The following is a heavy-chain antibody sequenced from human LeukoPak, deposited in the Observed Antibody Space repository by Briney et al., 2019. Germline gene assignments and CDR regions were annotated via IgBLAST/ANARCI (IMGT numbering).Heavy chain of an antibody. CDR2: IIPIFGTA. CDR1: GYTFTSYG. D-gene: IGHD5/OR15-5a*01. V-gene: IGHV1-69*13. CDR3: ALSVYYYGMDV. Sequence: GASVKVSCKASGYTFTSYGISWVRQAPGQGLEWMGGIIPIFGTANYAQKFQGRVTITADESTSTAYMELSSLRSEDTAVYYCALSVYYYGMDVWGQGTTVTVSS. J-gene: IGHJ6*02.